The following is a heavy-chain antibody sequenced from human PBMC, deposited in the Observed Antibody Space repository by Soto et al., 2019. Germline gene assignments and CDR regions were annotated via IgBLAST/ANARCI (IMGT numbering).Heavy chain of an antibody. CDR2: IYYSGST. V-gene: IGHV4-59*01. D-gene: IGHD3-9*01. CDR1: GGSISSYY. CDR3: AGRDLRYFDWLFDF. J-gene: IGHJ4*02. Sequence: SETLSLTCTVSGGSISSYYWSWIRQPPGKGLEWIGYIYYSGSTNYNPSLKSRVTISVDTSKNQFSLKLSSVTAADTAVYYCAGRDLRYFDWLFDFWGQGTLVSVSS.